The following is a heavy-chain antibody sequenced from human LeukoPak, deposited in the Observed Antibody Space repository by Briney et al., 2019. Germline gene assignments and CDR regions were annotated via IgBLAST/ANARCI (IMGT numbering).Heavy chain of an antibody. D-gene: IGHD3-10*01. Sequence: SVKVSCKASGYIFTSYYMHWVRQAPGQGLEWMGIINSSGVSTSYAQKFQGRVTMTRHTSTSPVYMELSSLRSEDTGVYYCARDAGFADYYFDYWGQRTLVTVSS. CDR2: INSSGVST. J-gene: IGHJ4*02. CDR1: GYIFTSYY. V-gene: IGHV1-46*01. CDR3: ARDAGFADYYFDY.